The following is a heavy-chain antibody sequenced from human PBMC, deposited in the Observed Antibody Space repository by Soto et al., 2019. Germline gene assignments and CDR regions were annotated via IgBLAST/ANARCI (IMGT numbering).Heavy chain of an antibody. CDR3: AFGSWNHFYFDY. V-gene: IGHV3-33*01. D-gene: IGHD1-1*01. CDR2: FWYDASGQ. CDR1: GFTFTSYT. J-gene: IGHJ4*02. Sequence: PGGSLRLSCTTSGFTFTSYTMQWVRQIPGKGLEWVSTFWYDASGQKYADSVKGRFTISRNPSRSTLYLHMDSLRAEDTALYYCAFGSWNHFYFDYWGQEILVTVSS.